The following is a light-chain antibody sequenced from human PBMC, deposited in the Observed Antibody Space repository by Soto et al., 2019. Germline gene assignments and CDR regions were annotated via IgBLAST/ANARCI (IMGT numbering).Light chain of an antibody. V-gene: IGKV1-27*01. Sequence: DIQMTQSPSSLAASVGDRVTITCRASQGISDRLAWYQQKPGKPPKLLIYVASALPSGVPSRFSGSGSGTDFTLSISSLQPEDAATYFCQNYNRAPLSFGGGTKVEIK. CDR3: QNYNRAPLS. J-gene: IGKJ4*01. CDR1: QGISDR. CDR2: VAS.